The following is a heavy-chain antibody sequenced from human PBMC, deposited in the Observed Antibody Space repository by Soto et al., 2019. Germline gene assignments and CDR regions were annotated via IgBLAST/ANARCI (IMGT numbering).Heavy chain of an antibody. V-gene: IGHV3-23*01. Sequence: GGSLSLSCGASGFTFSSHAMTWVRQAPGKGLEWVSAISGSGDSTYYADSVKGRFTISRDNSKNTMFLQINSLRAEDTAVYYCAQGRGLVSPHYWGQGTLVTVCS. CDR1: GFTFSSHA. CDR3: AQGRGLVSPHY. J-gene: IGHJ4*02. CDR2: ISGSGDST. D-gene: IGHD3-9*01.